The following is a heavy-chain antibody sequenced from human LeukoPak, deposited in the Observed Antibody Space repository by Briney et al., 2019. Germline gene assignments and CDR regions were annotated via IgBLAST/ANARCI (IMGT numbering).Heavy chain of an antibody. V-gene: IGHV3-9*01. J-gene: IGHJ4*02. D-gene: IGHD1-26*01. CDR1: GFTFDDYA. CDR2: ISWNSGSI. Sequence: PGGSLRLSCAASGFTFDDYAMHWVRQAPGKGLEWVSGISWNSGSIGYADSVKGRFTISRDNAKNSLYLQMNSLRAEDTALYYCAKDRAPTLPGDNFDYWGQGTLVTVSS. CDR3: AKDRAPTLPGDNFDY.